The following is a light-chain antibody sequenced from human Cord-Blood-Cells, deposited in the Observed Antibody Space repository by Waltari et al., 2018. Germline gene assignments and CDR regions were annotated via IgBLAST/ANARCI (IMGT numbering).Light chain of an antibody. CDR3: QQYDNRPPLT. CDR1: QDISNY. V-gene: IGKV1-33*01. J-gene: IGKJ4*01. CDR2: DAS. Sequence: DIQMTQSPSSLSASVGDRVTITCQASQDISNYLNWYQQKPGKAPKLLIYDASNLETGVLSRFSGSGSGTDFTFTISSLQPEDIATYYCQQYDNRPPLTFGGGTKVEIK.